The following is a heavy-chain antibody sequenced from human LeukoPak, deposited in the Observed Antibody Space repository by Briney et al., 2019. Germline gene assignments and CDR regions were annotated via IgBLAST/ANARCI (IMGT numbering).Heavy chain of an antibody. CDR2: IKSKTDGGTT. J-gene: IGHJ6*03. CDR1: GFTFSNAW. V-gene: IGHV3-15*01. D-gene: IGHD3-16*02. CDR3: TTEFSLFYYYMDV. Sequence: GGSLRLSCAASGFTFSNAWMSWVRQAPGKGLEWVGRIKSKTDGGTTDYAAPVKGRFTISRDDSKNTLYLQMNSLKTEDTAVYYCTTEFSLFYYYMDVWGKGTTVTVSS.